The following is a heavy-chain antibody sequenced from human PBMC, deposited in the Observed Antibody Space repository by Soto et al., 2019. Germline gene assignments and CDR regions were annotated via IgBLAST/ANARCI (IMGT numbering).Heavy chain of an antibody. CDR1: GGTFSSYA. V-gene: IGHV1-69*01. Sequence: QVQLVQSGAEVKKPGSSVKVSCKASGGTFSSYAISWVRQAPGQGLEWMEGIIPIFGTANYAQKFQGRVTITADESTSTAYMELSSLRSEDTAVYYCARDLAAAGTGAFDYWGQGTLVTVSS. D-gene: IGHD6-13*01. CDR3: ARDLAAAGTGAFDY. J-gene: IGHJ4*02. CDR2: IIPIFGTA.